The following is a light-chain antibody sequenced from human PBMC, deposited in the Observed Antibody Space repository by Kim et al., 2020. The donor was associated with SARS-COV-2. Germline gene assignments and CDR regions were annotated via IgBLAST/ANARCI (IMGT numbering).Light chain of an antibody. CDR3: GTWDSSLSAVV. V-gene: IGLV1-51*01. J-gene: IGLJ3*02. CDR2: DNN. Sequence: QSVLTQPPSVSAAPGQKVTISCSGSSSNIGNNYVSWYQQLPGTAPKLLIYDNNIRPSEIPDRFSGSKSGASATLGITGLQTGDDADYYCGTWDSSLSAVVFGGGTQLTVL. CDR1: SSNIGNNY.